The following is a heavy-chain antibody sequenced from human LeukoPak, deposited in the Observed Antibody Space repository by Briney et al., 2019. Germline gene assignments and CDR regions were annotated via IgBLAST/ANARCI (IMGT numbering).Heavy chain of an antibody. J-gene: IGHJ5*02. CDR2: IIHILGIA. V-gene: IGHV1-69*04. D-gene: IGHD4-17*01. Sequence: ASVKVSCKASGGTFSSYAISWVRQAPGQGLEWMGRIIHILGIANYAQKFQGRVTITAGKSTSTAYMELSSLRSGDTAVYYCARAGNDYGDYHRFDPWGQGTLVTVSS. CDR3: ARAGNDYGDYHRFDP. CDR1: GGTFSSYA.